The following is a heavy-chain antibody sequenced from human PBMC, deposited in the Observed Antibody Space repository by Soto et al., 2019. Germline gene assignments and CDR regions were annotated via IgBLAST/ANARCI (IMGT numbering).Heavy chain of an antibody. CDR3: ARKLYSSSQYLLGY. Sequence: GGSLRLSCAASGFTVSSSYMSWVRQAPGKGLEWVSVIYSGGSRYYTESVKGRFTISRDDSENRLYLQMNSLRAEDTAVYYCARKLYSSSQYLLGYWGQGTLVTVSS. CDR1: GFTVSSSY. V-gene: IGHV3-66*01. J-gene: IGHJ4*02. D-gene: IGHD6-13*01. CDR2: IYSGGSR.